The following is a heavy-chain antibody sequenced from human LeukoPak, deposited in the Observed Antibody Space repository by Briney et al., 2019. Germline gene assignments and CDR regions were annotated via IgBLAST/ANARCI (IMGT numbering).Heavy chain of an antibody. CDR3: ARSSKDSSGYYYFGLPDY. CDR1: GYTFTSYY. Sequence: ASVKVSCKASGYTFTSYYMHWVRQAPGQGLEWMGIINPSGGSTSYAQKFQGRVTMTRDMSTSTVYMELSSLRSEDTAVYYCARSSKDSSGYYYFGLPDYWGKGTLVTVSS. V-gene: IGHV1-46*01. CDR2: INPSGGST. J-gene: IGHJ4*02. D-gene: IGHD3-22*01.